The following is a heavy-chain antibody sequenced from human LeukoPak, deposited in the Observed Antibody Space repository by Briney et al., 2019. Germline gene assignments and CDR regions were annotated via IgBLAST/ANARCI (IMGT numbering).Heavy chain of an antibody. V-gene: IGHV4-38-2*02. CDR3: ARVPTYSGYDYSVAGTVDY. D-gene: IGHD5-12*01. CDR1: GYSISSGYY. Sequence: PSETLSLTCTVSGYSISSGYYWGWIRQPPGKGLEWIGSIYHSGSTYYNPSLKSRVTISVDTSKNQFSLKLSSVTAADTAVYYCARVPTYSGYDYSVAGTVDYWGQGTLVTVSS. CDR2: IYHSGST. J-gene: IGHJ4*02.